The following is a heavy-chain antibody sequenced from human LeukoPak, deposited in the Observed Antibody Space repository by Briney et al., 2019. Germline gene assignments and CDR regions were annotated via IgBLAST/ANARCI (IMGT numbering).Heavy chain of an antibody. J-gene: IGHJ3*02. V-gene: IGHV4-39*01. D-gene: IGHD3-10*01. CDR2: IYYSGST. CDR1: GGSISSRSYY. CDR3: ASGGFGELFPSHHDAFDI. Sequence: SETLSLTCTVSGGSISSRSYYWGWIRQPPGKGLEWIGTIYYSGSTYYNPSLKSRVTISVDTSKNQFSLKPSSVTAADTAVYYCASGGFGELFPSHHDAFDIWGQGTMVTVSS.